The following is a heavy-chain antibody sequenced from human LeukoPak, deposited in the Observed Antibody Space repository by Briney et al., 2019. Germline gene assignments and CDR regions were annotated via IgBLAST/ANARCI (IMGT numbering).Heavy chain of an antibody. CDR1: GFTFSGSA. V-gene: IGHV3-73*01. J-gene: IGHJ6*03. CDR3: ASDGYYYMDV. Sequence: GGSLRPSCAASGFTFSGSAMHWVRQASGKGLEWVGRIRSKANSYATAYAASVKGRFTISRDDSKNTAYLQMNSLKTEDTAVYYCASDGYYYMDVWGKGTTVTVSS. CDR2: IRSKANSYAT.